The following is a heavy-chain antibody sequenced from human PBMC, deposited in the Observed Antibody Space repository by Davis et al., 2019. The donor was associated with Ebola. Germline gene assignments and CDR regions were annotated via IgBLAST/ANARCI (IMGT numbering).Heavy chain of an antibody. J-gene: IGHJ6*04. V-gene: IGHV1-8*01. CDR3: ARGGRRDCSGGSCYYKNHGMDV. CDR1: AYTFTSYD. Sequence: ASVKVSCKASAYTFTSYDVNWVRQAPGQGLEWVGRMNPNSGNTGHAQKFQGRVTMTRDTSTNTVHMELTSLTSEDTAVYYCARGGRRDCSGGSCYYKNHGMDVWDEVTTVIVSS. CDR2: MNPNSGNT. D-gene: IGHD2-15*01.